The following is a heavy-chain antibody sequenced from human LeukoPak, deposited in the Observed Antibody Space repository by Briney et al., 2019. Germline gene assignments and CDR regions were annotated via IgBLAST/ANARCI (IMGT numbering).Heavy chain of an antibody. CDR3: TKDVTPGGADV. V-gene: IGHV3-7*03. Sequence: PGGSLRLSCAASGFTFSSYWMSWVRQAPGKGPEWVAHIKQDASQEYHVDSVKGRFTISRDNAKNSLYLQMNSLRAEDTALYYCTKDVTPGGADVWGRGTTVTVSS. D-gene: IGHD2-15*01. J-gene: IGHJ6*02. CDR2: IKQDASQE. CDR1: GFTFSSYW.